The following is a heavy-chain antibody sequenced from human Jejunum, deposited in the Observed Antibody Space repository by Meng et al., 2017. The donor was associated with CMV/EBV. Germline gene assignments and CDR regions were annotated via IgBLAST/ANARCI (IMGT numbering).Heavy chain of an antibody. J-gene: IGHJ4*02. V-gene: IGHV2-5*02. Sequence: QIPLKEFAPTPVNPTQTLTLTCTFSGFSHSPSGVVVGWIRQPPGKALEWLALIYWDDDKRYSPSLKNRLTITKDTSKNQVVLTLTNIDPVDTATYYCAHRHRLRDFDYWGQGTLVTVSS. CDR1: GFSHSPSGVV. CDR2: IYWDDDK. D-gene: IGHD4-17*01. CDR3: AHRHRLRDFDY.